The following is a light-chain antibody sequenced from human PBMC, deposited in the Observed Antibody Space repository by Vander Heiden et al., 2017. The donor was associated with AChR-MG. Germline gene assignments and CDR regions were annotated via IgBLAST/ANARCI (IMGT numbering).Light chain of an antibody. Sequence: QTLVTQEPSLSVSPGGTVTLTCGLSSGSVSTSYYPSWYQQTPGQAPRTLIYSTNTRSSGVPDRFSGSILGNKAALTITGAQADDESDYYCVLYMSGCIWVFGGGTKLTVL. V-gene: IGLV8-61*01. CDR2: STN. CDR1: SGSVSTSYY. J-gene: IGLJ3*02. CDR3: VLYMSGCIWV.